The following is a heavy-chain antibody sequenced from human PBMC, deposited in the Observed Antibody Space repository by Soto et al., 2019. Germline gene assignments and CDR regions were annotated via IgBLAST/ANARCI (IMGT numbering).Heavy chain of an antibody. Sequence: ASVKVSCKTSGGTFSSYAISWVRQAPGQGLEWMGGIVPIVDTSTYAQKFQGRVTITADESTSTAYMELSSLRSEDTAVYYCARDRLRCISTSCYLGWFDPWGQGTLVTVSS. CDR1: GGTFSSYA. V-gene: IGHV1-69*13. CDR3: ARDRLRCISTSCYLGWFDP. CDR2: IVPIVDTS. J-gene: IGHJ5*02. D-gene: IGHD2-2*01.